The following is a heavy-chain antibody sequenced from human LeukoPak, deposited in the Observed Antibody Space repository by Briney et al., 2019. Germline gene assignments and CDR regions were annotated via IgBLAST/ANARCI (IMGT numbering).Heavy chain of an antibody. V-gene: IGHV3-30*18. J-gene: IGHJ4*02. Sequence: KTGGSLRLSCAPSGFTFSSYGMHWVRHAPGKGLEWVAVISYYGTNKYYADSVKGRFTISRDNSKNTLYLQMNSLRAEDTAVYYGAKEGSLRDFDYWGQGTLVTVSS. D-gene: IGHD3-10*01. CDR2: ISYYGTNK. CDR1: GFTFSSYG. CDR3: AKEGSLRDFDY.